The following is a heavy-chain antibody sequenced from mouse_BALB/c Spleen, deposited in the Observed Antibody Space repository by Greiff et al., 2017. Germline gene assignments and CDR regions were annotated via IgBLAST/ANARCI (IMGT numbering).Heavy chain of an antibody. Sequence: EVKVVESGGGLVKPGGSLKLSCAASGFTFSSYAMSWVRQSPEKRLEWVAEISSGGSYTYYPDTVTGRFTISRDNAKNTLYLEMSSLRSEDTAMYYCARVGDGNYPYAMDYWGQGTSVTVSS. CDR3: ARVGDGNYPYAMDY. J-gene: IGHJ4*01. CDR1: GFTFSSYA. CDR2: ISSGGSYT. D-gene: IGHD2-1*01. V-gene: IGHV5-9-4*01.